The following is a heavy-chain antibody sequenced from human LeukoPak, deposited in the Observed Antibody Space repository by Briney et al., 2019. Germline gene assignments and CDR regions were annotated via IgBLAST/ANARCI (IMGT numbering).Heavy chain of an antibody. V-gene: IGHV4-39*07. CDR1: GGSISSSSYY. J-gene: IGHJ6*03. Sequence: SETLSLTCTVSGGSISSSSYYWGWIRQPPGKGLEWIGSIYYSGSTNYNPSLKSRVTISVDTSKNQFSLKLSSVTAADTAVYYCARRVLAAIGNYYYYYMDVWGKGTTVTVSS. D-gene: IGHD2-2*02. CDR3: ARRVLAAIGNYYYYYMDV. CDR2: IYYSGST.